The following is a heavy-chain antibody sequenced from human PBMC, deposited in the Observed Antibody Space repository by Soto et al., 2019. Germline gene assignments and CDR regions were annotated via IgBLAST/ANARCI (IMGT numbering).Heavy chain of an antibody. J-gene: IGHJ4*02. CDR3: AKRLIAAAGGFDY. CDR2: ISYDGSNK. CDR1: GFTFSSYA. Sequence: GGSLRLSCAAPGFTFSSYAMHWVRQAPGKGLEWVAVISYDGSNKYYADSVKGRFTISRDNSKNTLYLQMNSLRAEDTAVYYCAKRLIAAAGGFDYWGQGTLVTVSS. D-gene: IGHD6-13*01. V-gene: IGHV3-30-3*02.